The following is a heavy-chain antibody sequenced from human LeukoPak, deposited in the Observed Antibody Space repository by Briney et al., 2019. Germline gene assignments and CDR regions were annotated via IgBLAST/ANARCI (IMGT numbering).Heavy chain of an antibody. CDR1: GYTFTSYG. Sequence: GASVTVSCKASGYTFTSYGISWLRQAPGQGLEWMGWISAYNGNTNYAQKLQGRVTMTTDTSTSTAYLELRSLRSDDTAVYYCARDRNSGSYFDYWGQGTLVTVSS. D-gene: IGHD1-26*01. J-gene: IGHJ4*02. CDR2: ISAYNGNT. CDR3: ARDRNSGSYFDY. V-gene: IGHV1-18*01.